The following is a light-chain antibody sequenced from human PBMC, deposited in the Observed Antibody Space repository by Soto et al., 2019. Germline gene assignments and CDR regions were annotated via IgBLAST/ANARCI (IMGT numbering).Light chain of an antibody. CDR2: DAY. J-gene: IGKJ1*01. Sequence: EFVLTQSPVTLSLSPGERATLSCRASQSFRGLLAWYQQKPGQAPRLLIYDAYNRATGIPPRFSGSGSGTDFTLTISSLQPEDFATYYCQQSYSTPPTFGQGTKVDIK. CDR1: QSFRGL. CDR3: QQSYSTPPT. V-gene: IGKV3-11*01.